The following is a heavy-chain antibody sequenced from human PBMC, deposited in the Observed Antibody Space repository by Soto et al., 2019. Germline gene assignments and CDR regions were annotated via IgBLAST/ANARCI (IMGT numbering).Heavy chain of an antibody. CDR1: GGSISSSNW. J-gene: IGHJ6*02. CDR3: ARVSGSYYYGMDV. Sequence: SETLSLTCAVSGGSISSSNWWSWVRQPPGKGLEWIGESYHSGSTKYNPSLKSRVTISVDKSKNQFSLELSSVTAADTAVYYCARVSGSYYYGMDVWGQGTTVTVSS. CDR2: SYHSGST. V-gene: IGHV4-4*02.